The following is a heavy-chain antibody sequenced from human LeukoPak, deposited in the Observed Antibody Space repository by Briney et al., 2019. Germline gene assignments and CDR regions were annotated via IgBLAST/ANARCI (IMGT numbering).Heavy chain of an antibody. CDR3: ARGAPRENYYVSVRGRNWFDP. J-gene: IGHJ5*02. V-gene: IGHV4-39*07. CDR1: GGSVSSSSYY. Sequence: PSETLSLTCTVSGGSVSSSSYYWGWIRQPPGKGLEWMGSIYYSGSTYYNPSLKSRVTISVDTSKNQFSLKLSSVTAADTAVYYCARGAPRENYYVSVRGRNWFDPWGQGTLVTVSS. CDR2: IYYSGST. D-gene: IGHD3-10*01.